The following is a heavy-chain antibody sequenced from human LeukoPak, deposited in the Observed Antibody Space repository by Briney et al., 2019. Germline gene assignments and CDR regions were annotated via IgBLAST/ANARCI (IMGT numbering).Heavy chain of an antibody. CDR1: GFTFSSYT. V-gene: IGHV3-23*02. J-gene: IGHJ4*02. CDR3: AKDRVPDGVWEIDY. D-gene: IGHD1-14*01. CDR2: MTGGVSTV. Sequence: GGSLRLSCAASGFTFSSYTMNWVRQVPGKGLEWVSAMTGGVSTVLYRDSVKDRFTISRDNSKSTLYLQMNSLRVEDTAVYYCAKDRVPDGVWEIDYWGQGTLVIVSS.